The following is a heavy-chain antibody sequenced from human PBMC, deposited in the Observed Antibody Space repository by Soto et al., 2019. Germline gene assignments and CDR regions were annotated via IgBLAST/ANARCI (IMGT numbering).Heavy chain of an antibody. V-gene: IGHV3-23*01. CDR1: GFTFSSYA. D-gene: IGHD5-18*01. CDR3: AKSGGYNYGYQETDY. J-gene: IGHJ4*02. CDR2: ISGSGGST. Sequence: GGSLRLSCAASGFTFSSYAMSWVRQAPGKGLEWVSAISGSGGSTYYADSVKGRFTISRDNSKNTLYLQMNSLRAEDTAVYYCAKSGGYNYGYQETDYWGQGTLVTVSS.